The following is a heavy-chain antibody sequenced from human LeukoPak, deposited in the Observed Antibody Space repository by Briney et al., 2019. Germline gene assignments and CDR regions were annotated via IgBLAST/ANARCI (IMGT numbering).Heavy chain of an antibody. J-gene: IGHJ4*02. D-gene: IGHD3-3*01. CDR2: INHSGST. CDR3: ARGLNDSWTGENY. Sequence: ASETLSLTCAVYDGSFSGYYWSWIRQPPGKGLEWIGEINHSGSTNYNPPLKSRVTISLDTSKSQFSLKVRYVTAADTAVYYCARGLNDSWTGENYWGQGTLVTVSS. V-gene: IGHV4-34*01. CDR1: DGSFSGYY.